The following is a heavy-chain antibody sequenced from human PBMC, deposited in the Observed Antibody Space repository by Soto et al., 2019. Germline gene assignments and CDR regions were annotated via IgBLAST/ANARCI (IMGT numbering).Heavy chain of an antibody. V-gene: IGHV4-31*03. D-gene: IGHD2-15*01. J-gene: IGHJ4*02. CDR3: ARAGLGYCSGGSCYHYYDSSGYYY. CDR1: GGSISSGGYY. CDR2: IYYSGST. Sequence: SETLSLTCTVSGGSISSGGYYWSWIRQHPGKGLEWIGYIYYSGSTYYNPSLKSRVTISVDTSKNQFSLKLSSVTAADTAVYYCARAGLGYCSGGSCYHYYDSSGYYYWGQGTLVTVSS.